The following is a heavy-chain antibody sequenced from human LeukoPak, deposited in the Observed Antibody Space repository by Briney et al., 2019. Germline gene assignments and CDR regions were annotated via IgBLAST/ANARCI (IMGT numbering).Heavy chain of an antibody. CDR2: IYYSGST. J-gene: IGHJ6*02. V-gene: IGHV4-59*08. CDR1: GGSISSYY. D-gene: IGHD6-13*01. CDR3: ARVYSSSWDDYYYYGMDV. Sequence: SETLSLTCTVSGGSISSYYWSWIRQPPGKGLEWIGYIYYSGSTNYNPSLKSRVTISVDTSKNQFSLKLSSVTAADTAVYYCARVYSSSWDDYYYYGMDVWGQGTTVTVSS.